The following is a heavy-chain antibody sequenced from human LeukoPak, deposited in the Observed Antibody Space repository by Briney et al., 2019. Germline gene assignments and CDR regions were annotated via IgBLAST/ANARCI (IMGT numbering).Heavy chain of an antibody. CDR3: ARTLLPPTLNWYFDY. J-gene: IGHJ4*01. D-gene: IGHD1-1*01. CDR2: IYPSGNS. CDR1: RGSTSTYY. Sequence: SETLSLTCTASRGSTSTYYWSWIRQPAGKGLEWIGRIYPSGNSNFNPYLMSRVTMSIDTSKNQFSLILISVTAADTAIYYCARTLLPPTLNWYFDYWGQGILVTVSS. V-gene: IGHV4-4*07.